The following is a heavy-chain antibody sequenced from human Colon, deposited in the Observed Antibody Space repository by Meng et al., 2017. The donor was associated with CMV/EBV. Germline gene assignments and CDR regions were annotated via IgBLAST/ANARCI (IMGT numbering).Heavy chain of an antibody. CDR2: IYYSGST. V-gene: IGHV4-59*01. J-gene: IGHJ5*02. Sequence: GSLRLSCTVSGGSISSYYWSWIRQPPGKGLEWIGYIYYSGSTNYNPSLKSRVTISVDTSKNQFSLKLHSVTAADTAVYYCARDSDLLPIGSNQRYNWFDPWGQGTLVTVSS. D-gene: IGHD2-2*01. CDR3: ARDSDLLPIGSNQRYNWFDP. CDR1: GGSISSYY.